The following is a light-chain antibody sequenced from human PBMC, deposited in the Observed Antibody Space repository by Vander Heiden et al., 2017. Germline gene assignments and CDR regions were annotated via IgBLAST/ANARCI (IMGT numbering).Light chain of an antibody. CDR1: QSVSSN. CDR2: DAS. Sequence: EIVLTQSPATLSLSPGERATLSCRASQSVSSNLAGYQQKTAEEARLLIHDASNGATGIPARFTGSVCGTDFTLTISILEREDFAVYYCQHRCKWPPFAFGHGTKVEIK. J-gene: IGKJ3*01. V-gene: IGKV3-11*01. CDR3: QHRCKWPPFA.